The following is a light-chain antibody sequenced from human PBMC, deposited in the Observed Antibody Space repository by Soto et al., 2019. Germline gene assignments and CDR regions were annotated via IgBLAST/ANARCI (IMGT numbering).Light chain of an antibody. CDR2: EVT. J-gene: IGLJ3*02. CDR1: SSDVGAYKY. Sequence: QSALTQPPSASRYPGQSVTISCTGTSSDVGAYKYVSWYQQHAGKAPKLVIYEVTKRPSGVPDRFSGSKSANTASLTVSGLQAEDEADYYCSSFASSNTRVFGGGTKLTVL. CDR3: SSFASSNTRV. V-gene: IGLV2-8*02.